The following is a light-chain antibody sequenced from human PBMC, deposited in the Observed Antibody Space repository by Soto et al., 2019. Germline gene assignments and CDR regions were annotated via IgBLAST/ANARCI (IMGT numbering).Light chain of an antibody. CDR1: QSVSSSY. Sequence: EIVLTQSPGTLSLSPGERATLSCRASQSVSSSYLAWYQQKPGQAPRLLIYGASSRATGIPDRFSGGGSGTDFTLTISRLEPEDFAVYYFQHYGSSQTFGQGTKVEIK. CDR3: QHYGSSQT. V-gene: IGKV3-20*01. CDR2: GAS. J-gene: IGKJ1*01.